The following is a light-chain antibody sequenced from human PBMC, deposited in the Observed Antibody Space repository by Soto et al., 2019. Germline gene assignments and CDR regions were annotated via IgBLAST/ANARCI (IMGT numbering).Light chain of an antibody. CDR2: DAS. Sequence: EIVITQSPATLSVSPGEGATLSCRASQSVSTYLAWYQQKPGQAPRLLIYDASIRATGIPARFSGSGSGTGFTLTISSLEPEDFAVYYCQQGSNWPPGLTFGGGTKVDIK. CDR1: QSVSTY. CDR3: QQGSNWPPGLT. V-gene: IGKV3-11*01. J-gene: IGKJ4*01.